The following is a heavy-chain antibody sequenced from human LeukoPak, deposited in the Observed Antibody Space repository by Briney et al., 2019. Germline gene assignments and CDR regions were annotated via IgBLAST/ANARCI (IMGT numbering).Heavy chain of an antibody. CDR2: INEDGSEK. Sequence: PGGSLRLSCAASGFTFSNYGMRWVRQAPGKGLEWVANINEDGSEKYHVDSVKGRFTISRDSAKNSLYLQMNSLRAEDTALYFCTIEFRSSPGVGLRTSRYYHMDVWGKGTTVTVSS. D-gene: IGHD3-10*01. V-gene: IGHV3-7*01. J-gene: IGHJ6*03. CDR3: TIEFRSSPGVGLRTSRYYHMDV. CDR1: GFTFSNYG.